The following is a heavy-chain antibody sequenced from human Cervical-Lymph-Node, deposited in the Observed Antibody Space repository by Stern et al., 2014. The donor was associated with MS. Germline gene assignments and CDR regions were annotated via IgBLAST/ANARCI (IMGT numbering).Heavy chain of an antibody. CDR2: TNPQNGDT. D-gene: IGHD7-27*01. CDR1: GYTFSVYF. V-gene: IGHV1-2*02. J-gene: IGHJ3*01. CDR3: ARDVPGDDAFDV. Sequence: VQLVESGADVKQPGASVTVSCKASGYTFSVYFIHWVRQAPGQGLAWVGWTNPQNGDTRYAQKFQGRVTMTRDTSITTAYMQLSSLTSDDTAMYHCARDVPGDDAFDVWGQGTMVTVSS.